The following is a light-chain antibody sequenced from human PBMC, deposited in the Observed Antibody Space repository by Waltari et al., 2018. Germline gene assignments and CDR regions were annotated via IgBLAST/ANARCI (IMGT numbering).Light chain of an antibody. V-gene: IGLV1-40*01. CDR3: QSYDSSLSGHV. CDR2: GND. Sequence: QSVLTQPPSLSGAPGQRVTISFTGSSSNIGAGYDVAWYQQLPGRAPKLLIHGNDKRPSGVPDRFSGSKSGTSGSLAIAGLQADDETDYYCQSYDSSLSGHVFGTGTKVTVL. J-gene: IGLJ1*01. CDR1: SSNIGAGYD.